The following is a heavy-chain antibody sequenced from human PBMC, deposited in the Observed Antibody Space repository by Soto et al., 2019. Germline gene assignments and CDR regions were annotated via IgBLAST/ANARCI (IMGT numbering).Heavy chain of an antibody. CDR1: GFTFSSYA. CDR3: ARYIPGVRYYGMDV. J-gene: IGHJ6*02. Sequence: EVQLLESGGGLVQPGGSLRLSCAASGFTFSSYAMKWVRQAPGKGLEWVSLIGESGTPTYYADSVKGRFTISRANSGKTLFLEMYSLRAEDTSVYYCARYIPGVRYYGMDVWGQGTTVTVSS. D-gene: IGHD2-2*01. CDR2: IGESGTPT. V-gene: IGHV3-23*01.